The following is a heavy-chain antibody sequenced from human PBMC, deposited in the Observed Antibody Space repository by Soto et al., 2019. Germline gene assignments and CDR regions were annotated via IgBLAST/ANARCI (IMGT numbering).Heavy chain of an antibody. V-gene: IGHV1-69*13. D-gene: IGHD3-16*02. Sequence: GASVKVSCTASGGTFSSYAISWVRQAPGQGLEWMGGIIPIFGTANYAQKFQGRVTITADESTSTAYMELSSLRSEDTAVYYCARTAYYDYVWGSYRPGPYYYYGMDVWGQGTTVTVSS. J-gene: IGHJ6*02. CDR3: ARTAYYDYVWGSYRPGPYYYYGMDV. CDR1: GGTFSSYA. CDR2: IIPIFGTA.